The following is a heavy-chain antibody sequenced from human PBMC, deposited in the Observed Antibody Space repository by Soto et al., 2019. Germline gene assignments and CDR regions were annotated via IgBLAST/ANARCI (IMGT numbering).Heavy chain of an antibody. CDR1: GFTFSSYG. CDR3: AKDHERYSSGWKYYYYYYGMDV. D-gene: IGHD6-19*01. J-gene: IGHJ6*02. Sequence: GGSLRLSCAASGFTFSSYGMHWVRQAPGKGLEWVAVISYDGSNKYYADSVKGRFTISRDNSKNTLYLQMNSLRAEDTAVYYCAKDHERYSSGWKYYYYYYGMDVWGQGTTVTVSS. V-gene: IGHV3-30*18. CDR2: ISYDGSNK.